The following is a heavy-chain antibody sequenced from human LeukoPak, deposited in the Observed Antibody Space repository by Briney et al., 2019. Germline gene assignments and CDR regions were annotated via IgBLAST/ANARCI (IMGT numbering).Heavy chain of an antibody. CDR3: ARDRDSGSYYYIDY. CDR2: INPNSGGT. Sequence: VASVKVSCKASGYTSTGYYMHWVRQAPGQGLEWMGWINPNSGGTNYAQKFQGWVTMTRDTSISTAYMELSRLRSDDTAVYYCARDRDSGSYYYIDYWGQGTLVTVSS. CDR1: GYTSTGYY. J-gene: IGHJ4*02. V-gene: IGHV1-2*04. D-gene: IGHD1-26*01.